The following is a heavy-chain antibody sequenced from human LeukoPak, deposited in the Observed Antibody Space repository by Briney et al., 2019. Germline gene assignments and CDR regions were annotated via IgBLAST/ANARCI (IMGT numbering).Heavy chain of an antibody. CDR3: ARDSVGCSSTTCYPGGWFDP. J-gene: IGHJ5*02. Sequence: GASVKVSCKASGYTFTSYYMHWGRQAPGQGLEWMGIINPSGGSTSYAQKFQGRVTMTRDTSTSTVYMELSSLRSADTAVYYCARDSVGCSSTTCYPGGWFDPWGQGTLVTVSS. CDR2: INPSGGST. V-gene: IGHV1-46*01. CDR1: GYTFTSYY. D-gene: IGHD2-2*01.